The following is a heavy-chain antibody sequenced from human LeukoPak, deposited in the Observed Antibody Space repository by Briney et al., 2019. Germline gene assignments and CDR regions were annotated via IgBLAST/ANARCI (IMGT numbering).Heavy chain of an antibody. CDR2: IYHSGST. J-gene: IGHJ4*02. D-gene: IGHD1-1*01. Sequence: SETLSLTCTVSGYSISSSAYYWGWIRLSPGKGLEWIGTIYHSGSTYYNPSLKSRVTISVDTSKNQFSLKVSSVTAADTAVYYCARVNWNDVGVFDYWGQGTLVTVSS. CDR1: GYSISSSAYY. CDR3: ARVNWNDVGVFDY. V-gene: IGHV4-38-2*02.